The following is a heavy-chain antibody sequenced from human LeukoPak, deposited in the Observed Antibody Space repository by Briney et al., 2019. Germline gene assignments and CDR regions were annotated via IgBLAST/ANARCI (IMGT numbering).Heavy chain of an antibody. CDR2: INHNGST. V-gene: IGHV4-34*01. CDR3: ARGLIWGDTAIGVDY. D-gene: IGHD5-18*01. Sequence: SETLSLTCAVYGGSFSGYYWSWIRQPPGKGMEWIGEINHNGSTNYNPSLKSRVTISVDTSKNQFSLKLSSVTAAGTAVYYCARGLIWGDTAIGVDYWGQGTLVTVSS. CDR1: GGSFSGYY. J-gene: IGHJ4*02.